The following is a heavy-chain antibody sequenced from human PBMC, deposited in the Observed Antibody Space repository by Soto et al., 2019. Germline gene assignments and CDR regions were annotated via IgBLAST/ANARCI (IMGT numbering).Heavy chain of an antibody. V-gene: IGHV4-31*03. Sequence: PSETLSLTCTVSGASISGENYYWSWIRQHPGKGLEWIAYIYYSGITHYNPSLKSRVTISVDTSNNQFSLNLIYVTAADTAVYYCARATRNSGYYYNFDYWGQGTLVTVSS. CDR2: IYYSGIT. D-gene: IGHD3-22*01. CDR1: GASISGENYY. CDR3: ARATRNSGYYYNFDY. J-gene: IGHJ4*02.